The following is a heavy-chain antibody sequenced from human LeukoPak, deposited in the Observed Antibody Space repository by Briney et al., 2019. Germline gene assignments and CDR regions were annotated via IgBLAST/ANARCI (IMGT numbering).Heavy chain of an antibody. D-gene: IGHD6-13*01. CDR3: AREQVVPYFDY. J-gene: IGHJ4*02. Sequence: SETLSLTCTISGGSISSYSWSWIRQPAGKGLEWIGRISTSGNTNYNPSLKSRVTISVDTSKNQFSLKLSSVTAADTAVYYCAREQVVPYFDYWGQGTLVTVSS. V-gene: IGHV4-4*07. CDR1: GGSISSYS. CDR2: ISTSGNT.